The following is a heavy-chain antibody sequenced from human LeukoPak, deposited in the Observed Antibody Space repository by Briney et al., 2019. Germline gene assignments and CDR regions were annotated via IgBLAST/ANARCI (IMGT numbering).Heavy chain of an antibody. Sequence: GSLRLSCEASGFTFTTYSMTWVRQAPGKGLEWVSIISSGSSAIFSADALKGRFTISRDDAKNLLYLDMNSLRAEDTAVYYCAKDGDHYYGSGSYYNPFDYWGQGTLVTVSS. J-gene: IGHJ4*02. CDR1: GFTFTTYS. CDR2: ISSGSSAI. V-gene: IGHV3-21*01. CDR3: AKDGDHYYGSGSYYNPFDY. D-gene: IGHD3-10*01.